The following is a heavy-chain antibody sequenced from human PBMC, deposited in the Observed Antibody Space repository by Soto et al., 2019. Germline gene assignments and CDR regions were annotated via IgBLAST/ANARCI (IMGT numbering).Heavy chain of an antibody. CDR3: ARRAEVHRRGGPYYFDY. Sequence: QLQLQESGPGLVKPSETLSLTCTVSGGSISSSSYYWGWIRQPPGKGLEWIGSIYYSGSTYYNPSLKSRVTISVDTSKTQFSLKLSSVTAADTAVYYCARRAEVHRRGGPYYFDYWGQGTLVTVSS. D-gene: IGHD3-10*01. J-gene: IGHJ4*02. CDR2: IYYSGST. CDR1: GGSISSSSYY. V-gene: IGHV4-39*01.